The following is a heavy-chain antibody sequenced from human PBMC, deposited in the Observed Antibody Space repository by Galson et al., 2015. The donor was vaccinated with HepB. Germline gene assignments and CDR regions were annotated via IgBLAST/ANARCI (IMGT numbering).Heavy chain of an antibody. CDR1: GFTFSSYW. D-gene: IGHD6-19*01. J-gene: IGHJ4*02. CDR2: IKSDGSST. Sequence: SLRLSCAASGFTFSSYWMHWVRQAPGKGLVWVSRIKSDGSSTSYADSVKGRFTISRDNAKNTLYLQMNSLRAEDTAVYYCARGPYSSGWSGVDYWGQGTLVTVSS. V-gene: IGHV3-74*01. CDR3: ARGPYSSGWSGVDY.